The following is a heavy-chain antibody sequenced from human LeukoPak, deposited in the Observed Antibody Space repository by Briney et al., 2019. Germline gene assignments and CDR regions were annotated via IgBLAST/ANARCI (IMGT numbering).Heavy chain of an antibody. CDR1: GFTFSSYA. CDR2: ISGSGGST. Sequence: GGSLRLSCAASGFTFSSYAMSWVRQAPGKGLEWVSAISGSGGSTYYADSVKGRFTISRDNSKNTLYLQMNSLRAEDTAVYYCAKGIYISPYRPPPFDYWGQGTLVTVSS. J-gene: IGHJ4*02. CDR3: AKGIYISPYRPPPFDY. D-gene: IGHD1-14*01. V-gene: IGHV3-23*01.